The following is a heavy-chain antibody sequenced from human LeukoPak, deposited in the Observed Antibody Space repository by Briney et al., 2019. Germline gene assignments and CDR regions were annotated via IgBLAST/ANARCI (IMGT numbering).Heavy chain of an antibody. D-gene: IGHD2-2*01. J-gene: IGHJ6*03. Sequence: PGGSLRLSCAASGFTFSSYAMSWVRQAPGEGLEWVSAISGSGGSTYYADSVKGRFTISRDNSKNTLYLQMNSLRAEDTAVYYCAKGGYQPYYYMDVWGTGTTVTVSS. CDR2: ISGSGGST. V-gene: IGHV3-23*01. CDR3: AKGGYQPYYYMDV. CDR1: GFTFSSYA.